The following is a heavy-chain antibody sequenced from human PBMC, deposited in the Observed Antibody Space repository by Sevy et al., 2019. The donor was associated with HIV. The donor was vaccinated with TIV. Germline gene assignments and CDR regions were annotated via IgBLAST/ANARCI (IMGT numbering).Heavy chain of an antibody. Sequence: GGSLRLSCAVSGFNFNIYSMSWVRQAPGNGLEWVSTLSFGCGKINYADSLKGRFIISRDDSKNTLYLQMNSLRAEDTAVYFCAREGCTRPHDYWGQGTLVTVSS. CDR3: AREGCTRPHDY. CDR2: LSFGCGKI. J-gene: IGHJ4*02. V-gene: IGHV3-23*01. CDR1: GFNFNIYS. D-gene: IGHD2-8*01.